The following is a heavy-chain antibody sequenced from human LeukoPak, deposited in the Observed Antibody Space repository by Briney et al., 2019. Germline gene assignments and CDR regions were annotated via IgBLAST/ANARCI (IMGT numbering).Heavy chain of an antibody. CDR2: ISGSGGST. V-gene: IGHV3-23*01. Sequence: GGSLRLSCAASGFTFSSYAMSWVRQAPGKGLKWVSAISGSGGSTYYADSVKGRFTISRDNSKNTLYLQMNSLRAEDTAVYYCAKVNNYDSSGYLDYWGQGTLVTVSS. D-gene: IGHD3-22*01. J-gene: IGHJ4*02. CDR3: AKVNNYDSSGYLDY. CDR1: GFTFSSYA.